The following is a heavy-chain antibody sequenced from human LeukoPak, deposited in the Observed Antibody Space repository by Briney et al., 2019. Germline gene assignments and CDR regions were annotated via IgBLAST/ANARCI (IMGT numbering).Heavy chain of an antibody. CDR1: GFTVSSNY. CDR2: IYSGGST. V-gene: IGHV3-66*01. D-gene: IGHD2-2*01. CDR3: ARDRSTGHLDY. Sequence: PGGSLRLSCAASGFTVSSNYMSWVRQAPGKGLEWVSVIYSGGSTYYADSVKGRFTISRDNSKNTLYLQMNSLRAEDTAVYYCARDRSTGHLDYWGQGTLVTVSS. J-gene: IGHJ4*02.